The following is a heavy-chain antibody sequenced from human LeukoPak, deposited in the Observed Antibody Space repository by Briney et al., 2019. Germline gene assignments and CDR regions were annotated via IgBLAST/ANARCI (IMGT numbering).Heavy chain of an antibody. CDR2: IHNSRST. CDR1: GASISSYY. V-gene: IGHV4-59*01. D-gene: IGHD2-15*01. Sequence: SETLSLACTLSGASISSYYGGCIRQPPGKGLEWIGYIHNSRSTKYDPSTMSRVTLSGDTSTNQFSLRLTSVTAADTAVYYCARGHMEVAGTLDYWGQGRLVTVSS. J-gene: IGHJ4*02. CDR3: ARGHMEVAGTLDY.